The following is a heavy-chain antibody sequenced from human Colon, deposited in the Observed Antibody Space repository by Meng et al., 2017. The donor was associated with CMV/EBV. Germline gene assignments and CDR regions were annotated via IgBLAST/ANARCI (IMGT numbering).Heavy chain of an antibody. CDR2: ISGSGDST. CDR3: AHTIFGVEIYHYGMDV. J-gene: IGHJ6*02. CDR1: GFTFSSYA. D-gene: IGHD3-3*01. Sequence: GGSLRLSCAASGFTFSSYAMSWVRQAPGKGLEWVSAISGSGDSTYYADSVKGRFTISRDNSKNTLYLQMNSLRAEDTAVYYCAHTIFGVEIYHYGMDVWGQGTTVTVSS. V-gene: IGHV3-23*01.